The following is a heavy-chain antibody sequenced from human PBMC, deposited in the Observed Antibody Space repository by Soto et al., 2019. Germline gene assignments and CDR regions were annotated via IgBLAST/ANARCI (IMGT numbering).Heavy chain of an antibody. J-gene: IGHJ6*04. CDR2: INWSGGYR. CDR1: GFTFDDFA. CDR3: VKANDQQVVEGGPFDM. V-gene: IGHV3-9*01. Sequence: EAQLVESGGGLVQPGRSLRLSCAASGFTFDDFAMHWVRQAPGRGLEWVSGINWSGGYRGYSDSVKGRFTISRDNAKNSLYLEMNSLRVEDTALFYCVKANDQQVVEGGPFDMWGKGTRVPVSS. D-gene: IGHD6-13*01.